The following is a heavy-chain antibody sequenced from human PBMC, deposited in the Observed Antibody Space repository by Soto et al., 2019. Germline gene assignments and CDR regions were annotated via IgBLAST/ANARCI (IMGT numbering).Heavy chain of an antibody. D-gene: IGHD4-4*01. V-gene: IGHV3-48*02. CDR3: ARVAYSNYPYAFDI. J-gene: IGHJ3*02. Sequence: EVQLVESGGGLVQPGGSLRLSCAASGFTFSSYSMNWVRQAPGKGLEWVSYISSSSSTIYYADSVKGRFTISRDNAKNSLYLQMNSLRDEDTAVYYCARVAYSNYPYAFDIWGQGTMVTVSS. CDR2: ISSSSSTI. CDR1: GFTFSSYS.